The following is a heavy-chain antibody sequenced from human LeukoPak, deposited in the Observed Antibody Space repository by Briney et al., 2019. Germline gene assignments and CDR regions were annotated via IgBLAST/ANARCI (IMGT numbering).Heavy chain of an antibody. CDR2: IYSGGST. CDR3: ATRSLISPY. D-gene: IGHD3-3*02. CDR1: GFAVSHNY. V-gene: IGHV3-53*01. J-gene: IGHJ4*02. Sequence: PGKSLRLSCAASGFAVSHNYMSWVRQAPGKGLEWVPCIYSGGSTDYADSVKGRFTISRDNSRNTLYLQMNSLRAEDTAVYYCATRSLISPYWGQGTLVTVSS.